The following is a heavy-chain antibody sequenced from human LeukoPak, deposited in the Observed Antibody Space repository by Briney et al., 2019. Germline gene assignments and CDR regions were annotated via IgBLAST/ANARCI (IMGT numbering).Heavy chain of an antibody. CDR2: ITSNSGAI. CDR1: GFTFSFYC. V-gene: IGHV3-48*02. J-gene: IGHJ4*02. CDR3: ARSVKGHFDY. Sequence: PGGSLRLSCAASGFTFSFYCMNWVRQAPGKGLEWISYITSNSGAIYYADSVKGRFIISRDNAKNSLSLQMNSLRDEDTAIYYCARSVKGHFDYWGQGTLVTVFS.